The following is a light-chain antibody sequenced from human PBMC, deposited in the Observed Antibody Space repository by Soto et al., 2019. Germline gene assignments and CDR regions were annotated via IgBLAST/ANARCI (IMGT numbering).Light chain of an antibody. V-gene: IGKV3-20*01. CDR2: GAS. J-gene: IGKJ2*01. CDR3: QQYGSSPPTT. CDR1: QSVSSSY. Sequence: EIVLTQSPGTLSLSPGERATLSCRASQSVSSSYLAWYQQKPGQAPRRLIFGASSRATGIPDRFSGSGSGTDFTLTISRLEHEEFAVYYCQQYGSSPPTTFGQGTKLEIK.